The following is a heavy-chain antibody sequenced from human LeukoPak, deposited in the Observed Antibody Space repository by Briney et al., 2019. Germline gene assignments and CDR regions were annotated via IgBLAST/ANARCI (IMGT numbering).Heavy chain of an antibody. D-gene: IGHD2-2*01. V-gene: IGHV4-38-2*01. Sequence: SETLSLTCAVSGYSISSGYYWGWFRQPPGKGLEWIGSIYHSGSTYYNPSLKSRVTISVDTSKNQFSLKLSSVTAADTAVYYCAREGYCTSTCCAFDYWGQGTLVTVSS. J-gene: IGHJ4*02. CDR2: IYHSGST. CDR1: GYSISSGYY. CDR3: AREGYCTSTCCAFDY.